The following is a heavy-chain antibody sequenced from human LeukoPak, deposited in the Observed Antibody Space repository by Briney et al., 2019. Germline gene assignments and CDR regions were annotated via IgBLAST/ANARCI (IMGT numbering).Heavy chain of an antibody. V-gene: IGHV4-30-4*08. CDR2: IYYSGST. CDR1: GGSISSGDYY. Sequence: SQTLSLTCTVSGGSISSGDYYWSWIRQPPGKGLEWIGYIYYSGSTYYNPSLKSRVTISVDTSKNQFSLSLSSVTAADTAVYYCVRYDVVVPASIYWFDPWGQGTLVTVSS. D-gene: IGHD2-2*01. J-gene: IGHJ5*02. CDR3: VRYDVVVPASIYWFDP.